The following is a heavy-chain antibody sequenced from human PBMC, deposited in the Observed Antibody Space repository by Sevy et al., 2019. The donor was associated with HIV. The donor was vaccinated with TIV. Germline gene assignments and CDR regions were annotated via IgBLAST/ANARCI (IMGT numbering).Heavy chain of an antibody. CDR1: GFTFNRYS. CDR3: ALERLSSDVAEYFQN. V-gene: IGHV3-30-3*01. CDR2: ISFDATNK. D-gene: IGHD1-1*01. J-gene: IGHJ1*01. Sequence: GGSLRLSCAASGFTFNRYSMHWVRQAPGKGLEWVATISFDATNKQYADSVKGRFTISRDNFQNSLFLQMDSLRPEDTAVYYCALERLSSDVAEYFQNWGQSTLVTVSS.